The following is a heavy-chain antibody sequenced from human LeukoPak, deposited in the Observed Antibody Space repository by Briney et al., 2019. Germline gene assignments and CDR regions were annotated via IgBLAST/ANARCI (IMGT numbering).Heavy chain of an antibody. CDR3: ARDRNQWLRGPFDP. Sequence: SETLSLTCTVSGGSISSGDYYWSWIRQPPGKGLEWIGYIYYSGSTYYNPSLKGRVTISVDTSKNQFSLKVRSVTAADMAVYFCARDRNQWLRGPFDPWGQGTLVTVSS. D-gene: IGHD6-19*01. V-gene: IGHV4-30-4*02. CDR2: IYYSGST. J-gene: IGHJ5*02. CDR1: GGSISSGDYY.